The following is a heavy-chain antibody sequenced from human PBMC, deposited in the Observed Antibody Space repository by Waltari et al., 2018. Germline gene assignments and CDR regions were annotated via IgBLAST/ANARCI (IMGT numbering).Heavy chain of an antibody. CDR3: ARDDVDSSNFGGF. Sequence: QLVQSGAEVKKHGASVKVSCKASGYIFSTYGITWVRKAPGQGLEWMGWIYPYNGNTKYEQNFQGRVTMTTDTSTTTAYMEIRSLRSDDTAIYYCARDDVDSSNFGGFWGQGTLVTVSS. J-gene: IGHJ4*02. CDR1: GYIFSTYG. CDR2: IYPYNGNT. V-gene: IGHV1-18*01. D-gene: IGHD6-13*01.